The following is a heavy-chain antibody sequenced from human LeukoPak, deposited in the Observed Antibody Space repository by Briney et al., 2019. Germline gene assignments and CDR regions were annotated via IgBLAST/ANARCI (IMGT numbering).Heavy chain of an antibody. V-gene: IGHV3-30*04. CDR2: ISYDGSNK. CDR3: ARALLPQSLRFCFDC. D-gene: IGHD5-12*01. Sequence: GGSLGLSCAASGFTFSSYTMHWVRQAPGKGLEWVALISYDGSNKSYADSLRGRFTISRDNSNNTLSLQMNSLRVEDTAVYYCARALLPQSLRFCFDCWGQGTLVTVSS. J-gene: IGHJ4*02. CDR1: GFTFSSYT.